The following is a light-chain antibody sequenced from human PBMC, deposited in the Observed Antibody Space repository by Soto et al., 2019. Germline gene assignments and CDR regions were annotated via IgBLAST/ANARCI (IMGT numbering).Light chain of an antibody. Sequence: EIVVTQSPATLSVSPGERATLSCRASQSVSIKLAWYMQKRGQAPRLLIYGASTSATGIPTRFSGSGSGTEFTLTISSLQSEDFAVYYCQQYNNWPLTFGGGTKVEIK. CDR2: GAS. CDR1: QSVSIK. CDR3: QQYNNWPLT. J-gene: IGKJ4*01. V-gene: IGKV3-15*01.